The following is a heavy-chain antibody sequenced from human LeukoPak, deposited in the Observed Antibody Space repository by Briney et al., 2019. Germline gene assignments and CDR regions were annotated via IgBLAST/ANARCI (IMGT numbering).Heavy chain of an antibody. J-gene: IGHJ4*02. CDR1: GFTFDDYV. CDR2: ISGDGGSR. D-gene: IGHD3-10*01. CDR3: RGVKGVSDY. V-gene: IGHV3-43*02. Sequence: GGSLRLSCAASGFTFDDYVMHWVRHAPGKGLEWVSVISGDGGSRNDADSVKGRFTISRDNSKDSLFLEMDSLRSEDTAVYYCRGVKGVSDYWGQGTLVTVSS.